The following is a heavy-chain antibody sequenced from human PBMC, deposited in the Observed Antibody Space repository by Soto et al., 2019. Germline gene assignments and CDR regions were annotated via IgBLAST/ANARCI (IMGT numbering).Heavy chain of an antibody. Sequence: EVQLVESGGGLVQPGGSLRLSCAASGFIFSTNWMTWARQGPGKGLEWLATIKPDAGVAYYADSVKGRFTISRDNAKNSLYLQMNSRRDDDTAVYYCAKDGGWHFGYWGQGTLVTVSS. CDR2: IKPDAGVA. CDR3: AKDGGWHFGY. D-gene: IGHD6-19*01. V-gene: IGHV3-7*04. CDR1: GFIFSTNW. J-gene: IGHJ4*01.